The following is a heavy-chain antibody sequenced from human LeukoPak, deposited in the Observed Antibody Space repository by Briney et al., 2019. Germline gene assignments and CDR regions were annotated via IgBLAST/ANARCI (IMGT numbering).Heavy chain of an antibody. CDR2: IYHSGST. V-gene: IGHV4-38-2*02. J-gene: IGHJ4*02. CDR1: GYSISSGYY. D-gene: IGHD6-13*01. CDR3: ARDRAGIADY. Sequence: SETLSLTCTVSGYSISSGYYWGWIRQPPGKGLEWIGSIYHSGSTYYNPSLKSRVTISVDTSKNQFSPKLSSVTAADTAVYYCARDRAGIADYWGQGTLVTVSS.